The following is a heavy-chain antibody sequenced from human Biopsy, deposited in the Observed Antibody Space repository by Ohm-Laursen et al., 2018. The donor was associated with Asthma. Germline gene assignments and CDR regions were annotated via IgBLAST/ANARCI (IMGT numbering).Heavy chain of an antibody. CDR1: PGSINDYY. Sequence: GTLSLTCTVSPGSINDYYWNWIRQFPGKGLEWIGYIHDSGSTTYNPSLKSRVTIYLDRSKNQFSLRLTSVTSADTALYYCARFLTRRTGWFDPWGQGTLVTVSS. CDR2: IHDSGST. CDR3: ARFLTRRTGWFDP. J-gene: IGHJ5*02. V-gene: IGHV4-59*01. D-gene: IGHD1-14*01.